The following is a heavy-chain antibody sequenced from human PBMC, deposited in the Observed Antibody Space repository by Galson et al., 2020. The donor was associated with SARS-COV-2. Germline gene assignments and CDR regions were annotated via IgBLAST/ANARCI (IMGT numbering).Heavy chain of an antibody. V-gene: IGHV3-9*01. CDR2: ISWNSGSI. CDR3: ATLWFGEFAFDY. CDR1: GFTFDDYA. D-gene: IGHD3-10*01. Sequence: SLKISCAASGFTFDDYAMHWVRQAPGKGLEWVSGISWNSGSIGYADSVKGRFTISRDNAKNSLYLQMNSLRAEDTALYYCATLWFGEFAFDYWGQGTLVTVSS. J-gene: IGHJ4*02.